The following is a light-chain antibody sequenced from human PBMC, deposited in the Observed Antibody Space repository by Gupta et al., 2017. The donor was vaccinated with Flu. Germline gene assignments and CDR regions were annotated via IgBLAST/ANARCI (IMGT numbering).Light chain of an antibody. CDR3: QQYVASPYT. J-gene: IGKJ2*01. CDR2: AAS. V-gene: IGKV3-20*01. Sequence: EIALTQSPGTLSLSPGEGATLSCRASQSVASSYLAWYKQKPGQAPRLLVYAASTRATGIPDRISGSGSGTXFTLTIXRLDPEDFAVYYCQQYVASPYTFGXGTKLEIK. CDR1: QSVASSY.